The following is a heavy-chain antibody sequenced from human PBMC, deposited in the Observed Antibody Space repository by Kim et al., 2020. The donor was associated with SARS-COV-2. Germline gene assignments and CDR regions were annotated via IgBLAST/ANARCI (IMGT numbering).Heavy chain of an antibody. Sequence: ASVKVSCKASGYTFTSYAMHWVRQAPGQRLEWMGWINAGNGNTKYSQKFQGRVTITRDTSASTAYMELSSLRSEDTAVYYCARDQGIYCSTSCRYGMDVWGQGTTVTVSS. CDR2: INAGNGNT. CDR3: ARDQGIYCSTSCRYGMDV. CDR1: GYTFTSYA. D-gene: IGHD2-2*01. V-gene: IGHV1-3*01. J-gene: IGHJ6*02.